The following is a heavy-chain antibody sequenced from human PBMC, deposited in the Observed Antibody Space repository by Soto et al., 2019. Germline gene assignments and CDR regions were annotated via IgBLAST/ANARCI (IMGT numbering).Heavy chain of an antibody. CDR3: ASGGDWAFDY. D-gene: IGHD2-21*02. CDR1: GDSISSDKW. CDR2: VHHSKGT. Sequence: QVQLQESGPGLVKPSGTLPLTCDVSGDSISSDKWWSWVRQPPGKGLEWIGEVHHSKGTKYNPSLKSRVTISVDKSKNQFSLNLSSVTAADTAVYYCASGGDWAFDYWGQGTLVTVSS. V-gene: IGHV4-4*02. J-gene: IGHJ4*02.